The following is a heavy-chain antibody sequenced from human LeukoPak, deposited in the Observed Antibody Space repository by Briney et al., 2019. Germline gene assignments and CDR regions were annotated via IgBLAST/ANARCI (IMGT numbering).Heavy chain of an antibody. CDR2: ISYDGSNK. J-gene: IGHJ4*02. CDR3: ARDFGAGPIAIFGVAFDY. D-gene: IGHD3-3*01. V-gene: IGHV3-30-3*01. Sequence: AGGSLRLSCTASGFTFNYFAMHWVRQAPGKGLEWVAVISYDGSNKYYADSVKGRFTISRDNSKNTLYLQMNSLRAEDTAVYYCARDFGAGPIAIFGVAFDYWGQGTLVTVSS. CDR1: GFTFNYFA.